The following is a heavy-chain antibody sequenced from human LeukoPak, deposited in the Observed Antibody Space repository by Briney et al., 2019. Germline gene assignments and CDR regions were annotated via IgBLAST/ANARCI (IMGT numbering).Heavy chain of an antibody. CDR2: INHSGST. J-gene: IGHJ5*02. V-gene: IGHV4-38-2*02. CDR1: GYSISSGYY. D-gene: IGHD3-10*01. Sequence: SETLSLTCTVSGYSISSGYYWGWIRQPPGKGLEWIGSINHSGSTYYNPSLKSRVTISVDTSKNQFSLKLSSVTAADTAVYYCARAWGSGSYLVSRNNWFDPWGQGTLVTVSS. CDR3: ARAWGSGSYLVSRNNWFDP.